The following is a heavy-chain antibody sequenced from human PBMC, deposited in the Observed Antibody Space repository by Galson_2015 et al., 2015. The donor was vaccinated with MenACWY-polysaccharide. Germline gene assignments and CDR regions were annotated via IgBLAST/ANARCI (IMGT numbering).Heavy chain of an antibody. D-gene: IGHD3-10*01. CDR1: GFTFSDYA. V-gene: IGHV3-30*18. CDR3: AKDRPLRGLSVFYYGMDV. Sequence: SLRLSCAVSGFTFSDYAIHWVRQAPGKGLEWLAVISYDGNNKYYLDSVRGRFTISRDNSKGMVYLHMNSLRGEDTAVYFCAKDRPLRGLSVFYYGMDVW. J-gene: IGHJ6*01. CDR2: ISYDGNNK.